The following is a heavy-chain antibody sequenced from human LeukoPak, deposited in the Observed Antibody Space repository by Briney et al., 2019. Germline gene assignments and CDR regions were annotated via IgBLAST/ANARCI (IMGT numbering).Heavy chain of an antibody. V-gene: IGHV1-18*01. CDR3: ARDRRDGDYLDY. Sequence: ASLTVSYRSSDYTFTIYGISWLRQAPGQGLEWKGWISAYNGNTNYAQKLRGRVTITTDTSTSTAYMELRSLRSDDTALYFCARDRRDGDYLDYWGQGTLVTVSS. J-gene: IGHJ4*02. CDR2: ISAYNGNT. CDR1: DYTFTIYG. D-gene: IGHD4-17*01.